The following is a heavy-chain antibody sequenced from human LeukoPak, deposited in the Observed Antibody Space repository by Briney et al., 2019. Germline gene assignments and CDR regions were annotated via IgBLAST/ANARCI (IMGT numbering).Heavy chain of an antibody. V-gene: IGHV1-3*01. J-gene: IGHJ4*02. CDR2: INAGNGNT. Sequence: ASVKVSCKASGYTFTSYAMHWVRQAPGQRLEWMGWINAGNGNTKYSQKFQGRVTITRDTYASTAYMELSSLRSEDTAVYYCARSRAIGSGWPGNYWGQGTLVTVSS. D-gene: IGHD6-19*01. CDR3: ARSRAIGSGWPGNY. CDR1: GYTFTSYA.